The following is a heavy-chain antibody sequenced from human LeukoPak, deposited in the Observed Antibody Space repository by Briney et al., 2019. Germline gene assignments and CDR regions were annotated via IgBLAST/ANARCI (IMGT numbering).Heavy chain of an antibody. J-gene: IGHJ5*02. CDR1: GYTFTSYG. Sequence: ASVKVSCKASGYTFTSYGISWVRQAPGQGLEWMGWVSAYNGNTNYAQKLQGRVTMTTDTSTSTAYMELRSLRSDDTAVYYCARVEWELTDDWFDPWGQGTLVTVSS. V-gene: IGHV1-18*01. D-gene: IGHD1-26*01. CDR2: VSAYNGNT. CDR3: ARVEWELTDDWFDP.